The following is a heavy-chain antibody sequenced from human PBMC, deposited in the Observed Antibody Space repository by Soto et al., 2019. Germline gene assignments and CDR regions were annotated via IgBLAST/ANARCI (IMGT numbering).Heavy chain of an antibody. J-gene: IGHJ4*02. CDR1: GFSLPTDRVG. V-gene: IGHV2-5*02. CDR2: IYWDDTK. D-gene: IGHD1-26*01. Sequence: QITLKESGPTLVKPTQTLTLTCTFSGFSLPTDRVGVGWIRQPPGKALEWLTVIYWDDTKTYRPSRKTRLTITKDTSEKQVALTMTDMVPVDTATYSSAHAYGGRSLYWGQGTLVTVSS. CDR3: AHAYGGRSLY.